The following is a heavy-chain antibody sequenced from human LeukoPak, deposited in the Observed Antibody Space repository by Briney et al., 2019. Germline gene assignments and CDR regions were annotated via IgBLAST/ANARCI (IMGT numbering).Heavy chain of an antibody. CDR2: ISGSGGST. CDR1: GFTFSSYA. CDR3: AKPPLYGTVMPLGWFDP. D-gene: IGHD3-16*01. V-gene: IGHV3-23*01. J-gene: IGHJ5*02. Sequence: GGSLRLSCAASGFTFSSYAMSWVRQAPGKGLEWVSSISGSGGSTYYADSVKGRFTISRDNSKKTLYVQMNSLRAEDTAVYYCAKPPLYGTVMPLGWFDPWGQGTLVTVSS.